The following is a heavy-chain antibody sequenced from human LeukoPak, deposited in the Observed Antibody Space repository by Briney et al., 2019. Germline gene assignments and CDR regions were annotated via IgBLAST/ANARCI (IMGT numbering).Heavy chain of an antibody. CDR2: IYYSGST. CDR1: SGSISSYY. J-gene: IGHJ2*01. CDR3: ARLLWYFDL. V-gene: IGHV4-59*01. Sequence: PSETLSLTCTVSSGSISSYYWGWIRQPPGKGLEWIGYIYYSGSTNYNPSLKSRVTISVDTSKNQFSLKLSSVTAADTAVYYCARLLWYFDLWGRGTLVTVSS.